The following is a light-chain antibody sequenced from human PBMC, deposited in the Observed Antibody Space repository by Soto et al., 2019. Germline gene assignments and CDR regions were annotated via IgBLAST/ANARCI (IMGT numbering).Light chain of an antibody. Sequence: DIQLTQSPSSLSASVGDRVTITCRASQSISRYLNWYQQKPGKAPKFLIYAASSLQSGAPSRFSGSGSGTDFTRTISSLQPEDFATYYCQQGYSNFAVTFGGGTKVEIK. V-gene: IGKV1-39*01. J-gene: IGKJ4*01. CDR2: AAS. CDR3: QQGYSNFAVT. CDR1: QSISRY.